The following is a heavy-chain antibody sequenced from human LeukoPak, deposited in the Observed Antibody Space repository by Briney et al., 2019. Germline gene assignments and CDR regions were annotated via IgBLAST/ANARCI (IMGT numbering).Heavy chain of an antibody. Sequence: SETLSLTCAVYGGSFSGYYWSWIRQPPGKGLEWIGEINHSGSTNYNPSLKSRVTISVDTSKNQFPLKLSSVTAADTAVYYCARGSLLRITIFGVADDAFDIWGQGTMVTVSS. V-gene: IGHV4-34*01. CDR3: ARGSLLRITIFGVADDAFDI. D-gene: IGHD3-3*01. CDR2: INHSGST. CDR1: GGSFSGYY. J-gene: IGHJ3*02.